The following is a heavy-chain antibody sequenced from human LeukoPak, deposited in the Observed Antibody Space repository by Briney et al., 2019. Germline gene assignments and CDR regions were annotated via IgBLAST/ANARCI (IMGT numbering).Heavy chain of an antibody. CDR3: AITVASYFDY. CDR1: GFTFSSYA. CDR2: ISYDGSNK. J-gene: IGHJ4*02. D-gene: IGHD6-19*01. V-gene: IGHV3-30*04. Sequence: GGSLRLSCAASGFTFSSYAMHWVRQAPGKGLEWVAVISYDGSNKYYTDSAKGRFTISRDNSKNTLYLQMNSLRAEDTAVYYCAITVASYFDYWGQGTLVTVSS.